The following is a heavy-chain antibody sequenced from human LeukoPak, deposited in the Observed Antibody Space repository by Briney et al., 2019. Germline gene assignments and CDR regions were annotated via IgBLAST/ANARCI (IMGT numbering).Heavy chain of an antibody. V-gene: IGHV3-23*01. CDR1: GFSFSNYA. CDR3: ARGGRYCTTTNCYIGR. CDR2: ISGGGGST. Sequence: DPGGSLRLSCAASGFSFSNYAMNWVRLAPGKGLEWVSGISGGGGSTYYADSVKGRFTISRGNSENTLYLQMNSLRAEDTAIYHCARGGRYCTTTNCYIGRWGQGTLVTVSS. D-gene: IGHD2-2*02. J-gene: IGHJ4*02.